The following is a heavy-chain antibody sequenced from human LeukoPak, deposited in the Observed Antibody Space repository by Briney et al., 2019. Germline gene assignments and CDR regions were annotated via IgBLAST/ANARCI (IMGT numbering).Heavy chain of an antibody. J-gene: IGHJ4*02. V-gene: IGHV1-69*05. Sequence: SVKVSCKASGGTFSSYAISWVRQAPGQGLEWMGGIIPIFGTANYAQKFQGRVTITTDEYTSTAYMELSSLRSEDTAVYYCASDASRLSGTIPDHHLWGQGTLVTVSS. CDR1: GGTFSSYA. D-gene: IGHD1-7*01. CDR2: IIPIFGTA. CDR3: ASDASRLSGTIPDHHL.